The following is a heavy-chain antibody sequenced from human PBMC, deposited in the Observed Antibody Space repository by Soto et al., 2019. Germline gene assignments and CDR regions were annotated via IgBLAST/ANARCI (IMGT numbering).Heavy chain of an antibody. J-gene: IGHJ5*02. D-gene: IGHD2-8*01. CDR3: TRGAPVRFDP. CDR1: GGSISSSGYS. V-gene: IGHV4-30-2*01. Sequence: QLQLQESGSGLVKPSQTLSLTCAVSGGSISSSGYSWSWIRQPPGKGLEWIGYIYHSGSTYYIPSLKSRVTISVDRSKNQFSLMLSSVTAADSAVYYCTRGAPVRFDPWGQGTLVTVSS. CDR2: IYHSGST.